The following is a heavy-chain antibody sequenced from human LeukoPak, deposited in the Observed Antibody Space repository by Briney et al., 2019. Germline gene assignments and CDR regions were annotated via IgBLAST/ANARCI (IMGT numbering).Heavy chain of an antibody. CDR3: ARPGRTGLLNFSHLDY. D-gene: IGHD1-26*01. CDR1: GGSISSSSYY. Sequence: SETLSLTCTVSGGSISSSSYYWGWIRQPPGKGLEWIGSIYYSGSTYYNPSLKSRVTISVDTSKNQFSLKLSSVTAADTAVYYCARPGRTGLLNFSHLDYWGQGTLVTVSS. V-gene: IGHV4-39*01. J-gene: IGHJ4*02. CDR2: IYYSGST.